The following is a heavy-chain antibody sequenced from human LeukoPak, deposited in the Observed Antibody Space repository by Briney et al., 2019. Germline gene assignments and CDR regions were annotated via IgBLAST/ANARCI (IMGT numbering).Heavy chain of an antibody. D-gene: IGHD2-21*02. CDR1: GFTFSSYA. Sequence: GGSLRLSCAASGFTFSSYAMSWVRQAPGKGLEWVSAISGSGGSTYYADSVKGRFTISRDNSKSTLYLQMNSLRAEDTAVYYCARDLAYCAGDCYSGDAFDIWGQGTRVTVSA. V-gene: IGHV3-23*01. J-gene: IGHJ3*02. CDR3: ARDLAYCAGDCYSGDAFDI. CDR2: ISGSGGST.